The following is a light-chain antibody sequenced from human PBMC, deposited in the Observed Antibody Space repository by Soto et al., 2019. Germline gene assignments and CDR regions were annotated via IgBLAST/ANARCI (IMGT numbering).Light chain of an antibody. V-gene: IGKV1-9*01. CDR1: QGISSY. Sequence: DIQLTQSPSSLSASVGDRFAITCRASQGISSYLAWNQQKPGKAPKVLIYAASTLQSGVPSRFRGTGSATHFTLTISSLQPEDFATYYCQQSYRAVTFGQGTRLEIK. CDR3: QQSYRAVT. J-gene: IGKJ5*01. CDR2: AAS.